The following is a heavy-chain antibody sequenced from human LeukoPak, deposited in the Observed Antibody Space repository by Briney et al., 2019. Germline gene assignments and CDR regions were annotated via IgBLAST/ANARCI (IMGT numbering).Heavy chain of an antibody. J-gene: IGHJ4*02. CDR2: ITSSSGYI. Sequence: GGSLRLSCEASDFTFSSYSMNWVRQAPGKGLEWVSSITSSSGYIYYADSVKGRFTISRDNAKNSLYLQMNSLRAEDTAVYHCARESYSSSWYSDYWGQGTLVTVSS. CDR1: DFTFSSYS. V-gene: IGHV3-21*01. CDR3: ARESYSSSWYSDY. D-gene: IGHD6-13*01.